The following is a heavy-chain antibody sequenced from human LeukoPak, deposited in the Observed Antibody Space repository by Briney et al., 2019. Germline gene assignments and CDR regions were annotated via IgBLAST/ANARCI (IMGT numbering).Heavy chain of an antibody. CDR3: ARVGCSGGSCYVYFQH. Sequence: GGSLRLSCAASGFTFSSYSMNWVRQAPGKGLEWVSSISSSSSYIYYADSVKGRFTISRDNAKNSLYLQMDSLRAEDTAVYYCARVGCSGGSCYVYFQHRGQGTLVTVSS. CDR1: GFTFSSYS. D-gene: IGHD2-15*01. CDR2: ISSSSSYI. V-gene: IGHV3-21*01. J-gene: IGHJ1*01.